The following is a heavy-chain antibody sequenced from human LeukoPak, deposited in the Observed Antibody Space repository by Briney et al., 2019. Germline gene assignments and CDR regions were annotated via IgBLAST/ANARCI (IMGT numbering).Heavy chain of an antibody. D-gene: IGHD3-3*01. V-gene: IGHV3-30*02. CDR1: TFTFSSYG. CDR2: IRYDGSNK. Sequence: GGSLRLSCAASTFTFSSYGMHWVRQAPGKGLEWVAFIRYDGSNKYYADSVKDRFTISRDNSENTLYLQMNSLRAEDTAVYYCAKDSTSGRFLEWLLAGGGDYWGQGTLVTVSS. CDR3: AKDSTSGRFLEWLLAGGGDY. J-gene: IGHJ4*02.